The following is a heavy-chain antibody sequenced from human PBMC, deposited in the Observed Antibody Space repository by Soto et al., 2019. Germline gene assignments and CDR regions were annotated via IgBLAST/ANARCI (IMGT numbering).Heavy chain of an antibody. Sequence: QVQLVESGGGVVQPGRSLRLSCAASGFTFSSYGMHWVRQAPGKGLEWVAVIWYDGSNKYYADSVKGRFTISRDNSKNTLYLQMNSLRAEYTAVYYCARDHGYCSGGSCYGMDVWGQGTTVTVSS. J-gene: IGHJ6*02. D-gene: IGHD2-15*01. CDR1: GFTFSSYG. V-gene: IGHV3-33*01. CDR2: IWYDGSNK. CDR3: ARDHGYCSGGSCYGMDV.